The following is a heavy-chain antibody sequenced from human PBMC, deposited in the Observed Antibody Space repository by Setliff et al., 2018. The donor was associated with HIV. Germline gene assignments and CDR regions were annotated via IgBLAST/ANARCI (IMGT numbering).Heavy chain of an antibody. Sequence: ASVKVSCKASGYTFTSYYIHWVRQAPGQGLEWMGIINPSGGSTNYAQKFQGRVTMTRDTSTSTVYMELRNLNSDDTGIYYCARLGKQQRIGGYYFDYWGQGTLVTVSS. CDR1: GYTFTSYY. CDR3: ARLGKQQRIGGYYFDY. D-gene: IGHD6-13*01. J-gene: IGHJ4*02. V-gene: IGHV1-46*01. CDR2: INPSGGST.